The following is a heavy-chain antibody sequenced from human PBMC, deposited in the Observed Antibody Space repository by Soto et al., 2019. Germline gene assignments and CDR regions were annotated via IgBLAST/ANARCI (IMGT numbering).Heavy chain of an antibody. V-gene: IGHV4-31*03. CDR2: IYYSGST. CDR3: ASTKGYCSSTSCYEGDNWFDP. J-gene: IGHJ5*02. CDR1: GGSISRGGYY. D-gene: IGHD2-2*01. Sequence: SETLSLTCTVSGGSISRGGYYWSWIRQHPGKGLGWIGYIYYSGSTYYNPSLKSRVTISVDTSKNQFSLKLSSVTAADTAVYYCASTKGYCSSTSCYEGDNWFDPWGQGTLVTVSS.